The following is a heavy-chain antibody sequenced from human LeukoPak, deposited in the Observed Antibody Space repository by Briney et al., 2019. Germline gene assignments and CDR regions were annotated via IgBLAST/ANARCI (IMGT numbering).Heavy chain of an antibody. Sequence: GGSLRLSCAASGFTVNNNYMTWVRQAPGKGLEWVSIIYSGGSTYYADSVKGRFTISRHNSKNTLYLQMNSLRAEDTAVYYCAITPTSHYYHMDVWGQGTTVTVSS. CDR3: AITPTSHYYHMDV. CDR2: IYSGGST. V-gene: IGHV3-53*04. D-gene: IGHD3-16*01. CDR1: GFTVNNNY. J-gene: IGHJ6*02.